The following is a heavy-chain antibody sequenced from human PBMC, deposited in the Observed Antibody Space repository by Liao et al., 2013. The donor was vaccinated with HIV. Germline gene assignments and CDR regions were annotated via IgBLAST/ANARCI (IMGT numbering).Heavy chain of an antibody. J-gene: IGHJ6*03. CDR3: ARVGMTTITGYYYYIDV. CDR2: IYYSGST. D-gene: IGHD2-21*02. V-gene: IGHV4-39*07. Sequence: HLQLQESGPGLVKPSETLSLTCTVSGGSISSSSYYWGWIRQPPGKGLEWIGSIYYSGSTYYNPSLKSRITISVDTSKNQFSLKLSSVTAADTAVYYCARVGMTTITGYYYYIDVWGKGTTVTVSS. CDR1: GGSISSSSYY.